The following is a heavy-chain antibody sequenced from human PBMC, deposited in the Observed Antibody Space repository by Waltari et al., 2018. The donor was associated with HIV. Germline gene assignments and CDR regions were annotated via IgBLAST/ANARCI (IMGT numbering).Heavy chain of an antibody. D-gene: IGHD5-18*01. CDR1: GGSISSYY. CDR3: ARGRYSYGDGWFDP. CDR2: IYTSGST. Sequence: QVQLQESGPGLVKPSETLSLTCTVSGGSISSYYWSWIRQPAGKGLEWIGRIYTSGSTNYNPSLKSRVTMSVDTSKNQFSLKLSSVTAADTAVYYCARGRYSYGDGWFDPWGQGTLVTVSP. V-gene: IGHV4-4*07. J-gene: IGHJ5*02.